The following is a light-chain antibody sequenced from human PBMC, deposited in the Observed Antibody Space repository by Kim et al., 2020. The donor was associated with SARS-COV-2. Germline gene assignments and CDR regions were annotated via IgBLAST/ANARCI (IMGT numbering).Light chain of an antibody. CDR1: SSDVGGYNH. Sequence: QSALTQPASVSGSPGQWITISCTGTSSDVGGYNHVSWYQQHPGKAPKLMIYDVSNRPSGVSNRFSGSKSGNTASLTISGLQAEDEADYYCSSYTSSSTYVFGTGTKVTVL. CDR3: SSYTSSSTYV. J-gene: IGLJ1*01. V-gene: IGLV2-14*03. CDR2: DVS.